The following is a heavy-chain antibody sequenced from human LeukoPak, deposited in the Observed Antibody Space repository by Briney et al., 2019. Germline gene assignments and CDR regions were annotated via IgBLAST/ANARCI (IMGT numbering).Heavy chain of an antibody. CDR2: ISGSGGST. J-gene: IGHJ5*02. CDR1: GFTFSSYA. Sequence: QPGGSLRLSCAAPGFTFSSYAMSWVRQAPGKGLEWVSAISGSGGSTYYADSVKGRFTISGDNSKNTLYLQMNSLRAEDTAVYYCAKNPRNWTYNWFDPWGQGTLVTVSS. D-gene: IGHD1-1*01. CDR3: AKNPRNWTYNWFDP. V-gene: IGHV3-23*01.